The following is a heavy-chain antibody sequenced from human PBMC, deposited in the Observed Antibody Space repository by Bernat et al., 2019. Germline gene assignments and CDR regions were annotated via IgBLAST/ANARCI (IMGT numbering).Heavy chain of an antibody. CDR3: TRGMGTYGYDF. J-gene: IGHJ4*02. CDR2: IRTKPDGETT. V-gene: IGHV3-49*04. Sequence: EVQLVESGGGLVQPGRSLRLSCTASGFTLGDYIMTWVRQAPGKGLEWVGFIRTKPDGETTAYAASMKGRFTITRDDSNNIAYLQMNSLETEDTAVYYCTRGMGTYGYDFWGQGTLVIVSS. D-gene: IGHD1-7*01. CDR1: GFTLGDYI.